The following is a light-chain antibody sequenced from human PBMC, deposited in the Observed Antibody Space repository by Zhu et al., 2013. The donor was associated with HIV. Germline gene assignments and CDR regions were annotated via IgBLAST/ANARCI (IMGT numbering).Light chain of an antibody. Sequence: QSALTQPASVSGSPGQSVAISCTGTSSDVGSYNRVSWYQQPPGKAPKLMIYDVTNRPSGVPDRFSGSESGNTASLTISGLLAEDEADYYCCSYAGSSTFVFGGGTKLTVL. J-gene: IGLJ3*02. CDR1: SSDVGSYNR. V-gene: IGLV2-18*02. CDR2: DVT. CDR3: CSYAGSSTFV.